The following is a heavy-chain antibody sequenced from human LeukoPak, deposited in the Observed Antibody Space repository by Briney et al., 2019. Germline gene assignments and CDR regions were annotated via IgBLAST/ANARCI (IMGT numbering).Heavy chain of an antibody. D-gene: IGHD3-9*01. J-gene: IGHJ3*02. CDR1: GFTFSSYS. CDR3: ARTTLYFTAFDI. CDR2: ISSSGSYI. V-gene: IGHV3-21*01. Sequence: GGSLRLSCAASGFTFSSYSMNWVRQAPGKGLEWVSSISSSGSYIYYADSLKGRFTISRDSAKNSLYLKMNSLRAEDTAVYYCARTTLYFTAFDIWGQGTMVTVSS.